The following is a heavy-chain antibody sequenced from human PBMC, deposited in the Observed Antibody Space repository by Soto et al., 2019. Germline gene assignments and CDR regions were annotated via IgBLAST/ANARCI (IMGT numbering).Heavy chain of an antibody. CDR2: IYWDGDK. V-gene: IGHV2-5*02. CDR1: GFSLTTDGVG. Sequence: QITLKESGPTLVKPTQTLTLTCTFSGFSLTTDGVGVGWIRQPPGKALEWLALIYWDGDKRYSPSLKRRLTITKDTSKNQVVLTMTDMDPVDTGTYYCAHGTCPPNYWGQGSLVTVSS. J-gene: IGHJ4*02. CDR3: AHGTCPPNY.